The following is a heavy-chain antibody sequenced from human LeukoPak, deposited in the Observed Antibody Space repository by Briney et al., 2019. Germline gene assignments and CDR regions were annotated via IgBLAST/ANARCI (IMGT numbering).Heavy chain of an antibody. D-gene: IGHD5-24*01. J-gene: IGHJ4*02. Sequence: PRGSLRLSCAASGFTFSDYSMNWVRQAPGKGLEWISYIGIDSGNTNYADSVKGRFTISGDKAKNSLYLQMNSLRVEDTAVYYCARDYKYAFDNWGQGTLVTVS. CDR1: GFTFSDYS. CDR3: ARDYKYAFDN. CDR2: IGIDSGNT. V-gene: IGHV3-48*01.